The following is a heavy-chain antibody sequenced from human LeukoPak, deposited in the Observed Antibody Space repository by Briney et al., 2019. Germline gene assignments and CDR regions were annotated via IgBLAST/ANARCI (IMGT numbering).Heavy chain of an antibody. Sequence: ASVKASCKVSGYTLTELSMHWVRQAPGKGLEWMGGFDPEDGETIYAQKFQGRVTMTEDTSTDTAYMELSSLRSEDTAVYYCATDHPSSTSYYYFDYWGQGTLVTVSS. CDR1: GYTLTELS. J-gene: IGHJ4*02. CDR2: FDPEDGET. V-gene: IGHV1-24*01. D-gene: IGHD2-2*01. CDR3: ATDHPSSTSYYYFDY.